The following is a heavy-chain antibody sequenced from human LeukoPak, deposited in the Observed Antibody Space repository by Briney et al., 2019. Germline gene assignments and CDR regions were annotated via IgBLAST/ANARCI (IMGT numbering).Heavy chain of an antibody. D-gene: IGHD3-10*01. Sequence: GGSLRLSCAASGFTFSSYAMSWVRQAPGKGLEWVSAMSGSGGGTFYADSVKGRFTISRDNSKNTLYLQMNSLRAEDTAVYYCAKDLLWFGELFSAEDYWGQGTLVTVSS. CDR1: GFTFSSYA. CDR3: AKDLLWFGELFSAEDY. J-gene: IGHJ4*02. CDR2: MSGSGGGT. V-gene: IGHV3-23*01.